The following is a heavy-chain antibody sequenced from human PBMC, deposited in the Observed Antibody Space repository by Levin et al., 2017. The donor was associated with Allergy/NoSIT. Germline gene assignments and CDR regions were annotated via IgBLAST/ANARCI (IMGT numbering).Heavy chain of an antibody. Sequence: GGSLRLSCAASGFTFTSYGMHWVRQAPGKGLEWVAVIWHDGSEKYYADSVKGRFTISRDNSKNTLYLQMNSLRADDTALYYCARGRLQRYYYDSSGYAGDYWGQGTLVTVSS. J-gene: IGHJ4*02. CDR2: IWHDGSEK. CDR3: ARGRLQRYYYDSSGYAGDY. V-gene: IGHV3-33*01. D-gene: IGHD3-22*01. CDR1: GFTFTSYG.